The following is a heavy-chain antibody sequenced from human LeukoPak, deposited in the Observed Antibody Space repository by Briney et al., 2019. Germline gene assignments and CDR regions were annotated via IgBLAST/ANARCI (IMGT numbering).Heavy chain of an antibody. CDR2: ISGSGGST. J-gene: IGHJ4*02. D-gene: IGHD1-26*01. CDR3: AAMWELPSSFDY. Sequence: PGASLRLSCAASGFTFSSYATSWVRQAPGKGLEWVSAISGSGGSTYYADSVKGRFTISRDNSKNTLYLQMNSLRAEDTAVYYCAAMWELPSSFDYWGQGTLVTVSS. V-gene: IGHV3-23*01. CDR1: GFTFSSYA.